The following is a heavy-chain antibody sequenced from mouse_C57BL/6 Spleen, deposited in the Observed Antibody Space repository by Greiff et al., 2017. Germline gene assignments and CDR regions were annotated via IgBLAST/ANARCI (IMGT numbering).Heavy chain of an antibody. J-gene: IGHJ2*01. CDR1: GFTFTDYY. CDR2: IRNKANGYTT. Sequence: EVKVVESGGGLVQPGGSLSLSCAASGFTFTDYYMSWVRQPPGKALEWLGFIRNKANGYTTEYSASVKGRFTISRDNSQSILYLQMNALRAEDSATYYCARYKGYLDYWGQGTTLTVSS. CDR3: ARYKGYLDY. V-gene: IGHV7-3*01.